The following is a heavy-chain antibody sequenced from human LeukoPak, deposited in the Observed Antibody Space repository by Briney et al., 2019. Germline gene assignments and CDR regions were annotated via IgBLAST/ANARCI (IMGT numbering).Heavy chain of an antibody. J-gene: IGHJ4*02. CDR1: GFTFSSYA. D-gene: IGHD3-22*01. CDR3: ARAAYYYDSIGDYYFDY. CDR2: ISGSGGST. Sequence: PGGSLRLSCAASGFTFSSYAMHWVRQAPGKGLEWVSAISGSGGSTYYADSVKGRFTISRDNSKNTLYLQMNSLRAEDTAVYYCARAAYYYDSIGDYYFDYWGQGTLVTVSS. V-gene: IGHV3-23*01.